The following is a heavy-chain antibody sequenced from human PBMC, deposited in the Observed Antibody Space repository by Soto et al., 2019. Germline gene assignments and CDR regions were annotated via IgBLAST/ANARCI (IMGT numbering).Heavy chain of an antibody. CDR2: IFSNDEK. Sequence: QVTLKESGPVLVKPTEPLTLTCTVSGFSLSNARMGVSWIRQPPGKALEWLAHIFSNDEKSYSTSLKSRLTISKDTSKSQVVLTMTNMDPVDTATYYCARKREYYDSSGYYIFDYWGQGTLVTVSS. J-gene: IGHJ4*02. CDR3: ARKREYYDSSGYYIFDY. V-gene: IGHV2-26*01. D-gene: IGHD3-22*01. CDR1: GFSLSNARMG.